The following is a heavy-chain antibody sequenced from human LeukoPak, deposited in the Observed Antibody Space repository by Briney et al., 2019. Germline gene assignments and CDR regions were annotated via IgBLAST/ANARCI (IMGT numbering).Heavy chain of an antibody. CDR2: INTNTGNP. Sequence: ASVKVSCKASGYTFTSYAMNWVRQAPGQGLEWMGWINTNTGNPTYAQGFTGRFVFSLDTSVSTAYLQISGLKAEDTAVYYCARSAKPFRDRFFGVVMTPYNWFDPWGQGTLVTVSS. J-gene: IGHJ5*02. CDR1: GYTFTSYA. V-gene: IGHV7-4-1*02. CDR3: ARSAKPFRDRFFGVVMTPYNWFDP. D-gene: IGHD3-3*01.